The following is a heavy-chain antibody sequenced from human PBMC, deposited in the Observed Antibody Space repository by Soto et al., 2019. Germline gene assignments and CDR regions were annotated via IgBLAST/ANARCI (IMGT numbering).Heavy chain of an antibody. CDR2: IRGQNGDT. J-gene: IGHJ4*02. CDR1: GYTFSKYG. V-gene: IGHV1-18*04. Sequence: QVQLEQSGVEVRKPGASVKVSCKTSGYTFSKYGISWVRQAPGQGLEWMAWIRGQNGDTNFAGKFRVRVTLTKDASTSTVYMVLRSLRSDDTAVYYCGIEVYRGTYPRRYDFDSWGQGTQVSVSS. D-gene: IGHD3-16*02. CDR3: GIEVYRGTYPRRYDFDS.